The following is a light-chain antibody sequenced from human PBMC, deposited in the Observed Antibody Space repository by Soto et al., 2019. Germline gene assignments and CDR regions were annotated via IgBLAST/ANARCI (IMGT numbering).Light chain of an antibody. V-gene: IGLV2-14*03. CDR2: AVS. J-gene: IGLJ1*01. CDR1: SSDIGGYNY. Sequence: HSELTQAASGSGFPGQSISISCTRTSSDIGGYNYVSWYQQHPDKAPKLIIYAVSNRPSGVSNRFSGSKSGNTASLTISGLQAEDEADYYCSSYTSTSLFGTGTKVTVL. CDR3: SSYTSTSL.